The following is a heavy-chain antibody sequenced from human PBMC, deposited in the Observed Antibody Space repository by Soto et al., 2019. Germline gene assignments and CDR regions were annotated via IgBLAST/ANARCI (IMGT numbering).Heavy chain of an antibody. D-gene: IGHD1-1*01. J-gene: IGHJ4*02. V-gene: IGHV3-30*18. CDR1: GFTFSSYG. Sequence: GGSLRLSCAASGFTFSSYGMHWVRQAPGKGLEWVAVISYDGSNKYYADSVKGRFTISRDNSKNTLYLQMNSLRAEDTAVYYCAKDLRYWNYFDYWGQGTLVTVSS. CDR2: ISYDGSNK. CDR3: AKDLRYWNYFDY.